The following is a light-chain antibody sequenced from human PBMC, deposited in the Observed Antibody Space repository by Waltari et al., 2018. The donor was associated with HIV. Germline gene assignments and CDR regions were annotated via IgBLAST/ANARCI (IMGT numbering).Light chain of an antibody. CDR1: RSNIGSNH. J-gene: IGLJ3*02. V-gene: IGLV1-47*01. Sequence: SVLTKPPSASGTPGQRVTIPCSGSRSNIGSNHVYWYQQIPGTAPKPLIYRNNQRPSGVPDRFSGSKSGTSASLAISGFRSEDEADYYCATWDDSLSGWVFGGGTKLTVL. CDR2: RNN. CDR3: ATWDDSLSGWV.